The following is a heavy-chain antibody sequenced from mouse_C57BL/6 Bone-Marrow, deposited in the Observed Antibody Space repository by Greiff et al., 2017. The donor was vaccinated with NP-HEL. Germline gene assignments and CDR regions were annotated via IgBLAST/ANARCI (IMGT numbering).Heavy chain of an antibody. CDR2: IYYSGTI. J-gene: IGHJ2*01. CDR3: ARDNYGSSYSYFDY. V-gene: IGHV3-5*01. CDR1: GISITTGNYR. Sequence: EVKLQESGPGLVKPSQTVFLTCTVTGISITTGNYRWSWIRQFPGNKLEWIGYIYYSGTITYNPSLTSRTTITRDTPKNQFFLEMNSLTAEDTATYYCARDNYGSSYSYFDYWGQGTTLTVSS. D-gene: IGHD1-1*01.